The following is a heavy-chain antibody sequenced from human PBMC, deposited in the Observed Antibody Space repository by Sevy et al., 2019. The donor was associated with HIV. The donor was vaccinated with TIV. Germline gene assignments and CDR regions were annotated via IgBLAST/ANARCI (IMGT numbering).Heavy chain of an antibody. V-gene: IGHV3-23*01. J-gene: IGHJ6*03. CDR2: ISGSGTRT. CDR1: GFSFDSYG. D-gene: IGHD3-22*01. Sequence: GGSLRLSCAVSGFSFDSYGMTWVRQAPGKGLEWVSGISGSGTRTYYADSVKGRFSISRDNSKNRLYLQMNSLRSEDRALYYWAKGGGGHYDPDEIGYYFYYYNMDVWGKGTTVTVSS. CDR3: AKGGGGHYDPDEIGYYFYYYNMDV.